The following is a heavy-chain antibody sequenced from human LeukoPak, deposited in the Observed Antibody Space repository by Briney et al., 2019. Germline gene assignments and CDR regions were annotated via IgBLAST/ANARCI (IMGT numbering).Heavy chain of an antibody. V-gene: IGHV3-48*02. CDR3: ARLYRLNNV. D-gene: IGHD3-16*02. CDR2: ISSSSSVI. CDR1: GSTFSIYA. J-gene: IGHJ6*02. Sequence: GGSLRLSCAASGSTFSIYAMNWVRQAPGKGPEWISYISSSSSVIYYADSVKGRFTISRDNAKNSLYLQMNSLRDEDTAVYFCARLYRLNNVWGQGTTVTVSS.